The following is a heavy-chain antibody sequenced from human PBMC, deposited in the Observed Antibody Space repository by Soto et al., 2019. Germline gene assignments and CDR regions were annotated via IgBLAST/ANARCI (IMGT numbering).Heavy chain of an antibody. CDR2: IYPGDSDT. J-gene: IGHJ6*02. CDR3: ARHMSIGYCSGGSCYTLLGYGMDV. Sequence: PGESLKISCKGSGYSFTSYWIGWVRQMPGKGLEWMGIIYPGDSDTRYSPSFQGQVTISADKSISTAYLQWSSLRASDTAMYYCARHMSIGYCSGGSCYTLLGYGMDVWGQGTTVTVSS. D-gene: IGHD2-15*01. CDR1: GYSFTSYW. V-gene: IGHV5-51*01.